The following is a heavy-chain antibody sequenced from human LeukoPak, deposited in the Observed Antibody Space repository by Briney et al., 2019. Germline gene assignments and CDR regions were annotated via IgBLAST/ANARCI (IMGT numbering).Heavy chain of an antibody. Sequence: SETLSLTCTVSGGSINSYYWGWIRQPPGKRLEWIGYIYYSGSTNDNPSLKSRVTISLDTSKNQFSLNLRSVTAADTAVYYCARGTTKGYYYDTSGYYVKWGQETLVTVSS. V-gene: IGHV4-59*01. CDR2: IYYSGST. CDR3: ARGTTKGYYYDTSGYYVK. J-gene: IGHJ4*02. D-gene: IGHD3-22*01. CDR1: GGSINSYY.